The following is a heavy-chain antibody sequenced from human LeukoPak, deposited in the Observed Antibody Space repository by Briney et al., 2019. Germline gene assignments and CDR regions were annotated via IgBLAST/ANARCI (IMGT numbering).Heavy chain of an antibody. D-gene: IGHD2-15*01. J-gene: IGHJ4*02. CDR2: IYYSGST. CDR1: GGSISSYY. CDR3: ARGGRGYCSGGSCYAGYYFDY. V-gene: IGHV4-59*01. Sequence: SETLSLTCTVSGGSISSYYWSWIRQPPGKGLEWIGYIYYSGSTNYNPSLKSRVTITVDTSKNQFSLKLSSVTAADTAVYYCARGGRGYCSGGSCYAGYYFDYWGQGTLVTVSS.